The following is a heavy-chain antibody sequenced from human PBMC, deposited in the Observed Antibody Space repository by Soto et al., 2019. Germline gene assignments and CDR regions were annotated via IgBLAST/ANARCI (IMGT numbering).Heavy chain of an antibody. Sequence: SGTLSLTWALSGGSISSYDWGWILHSPGKGVEWIGYIYYSGSTNYNPSLKSRVTISVDTSKNQFSLKLSSVTAADTAVYYCERDTAGSESGWFDPWGQGILVTVS. CDR1: GGSISSYD. J-gene: IGHJ5*02. CDR2: IYYSGST. CDR3: ERDTAGSESGWFDP. V-gene: IGHV4-59*01. D-gene: IGHD6-19*01.